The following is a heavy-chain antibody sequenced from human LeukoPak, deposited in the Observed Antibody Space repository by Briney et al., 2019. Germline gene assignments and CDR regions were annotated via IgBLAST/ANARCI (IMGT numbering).Heavy chain of an antibody. CDR3: ARELPDSSGYLDY. V-gene: IGHV3-21*01. Sequence: PGGSLRLSCAASGFTFSSYSMNWVRQAPGKGLEWVSSISSSSYIYYADSVKGRFTISRDNAKNSLYLQMNSLRAEDTAVYYCARELPDSSGYLDYWGQGTLVTVSS. CDR1: GFTFSSYS. CDR2: ISSSSYI. D-gene: IGHD3-22*01. J-gene: IGHJ4*02.